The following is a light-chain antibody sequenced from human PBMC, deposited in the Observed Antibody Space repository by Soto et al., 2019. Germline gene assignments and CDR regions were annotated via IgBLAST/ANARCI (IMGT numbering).Light chain of an antibody. J-gene: IGKJ5*01. CDR1: QSISTW. V-gene: IGKV1-5*03. CDR3: QQYNSFSIT. Sequence: DIQMTQSPSILSASVGDRVTISCRASQSISTWLAWYQQKPGKAPKLLIYKASSLESGVPSRFSGSGSGTEFTLTISSLQPDDFATYYCQQYNSFSITFGQGTRLEI. CDR2: KAS.